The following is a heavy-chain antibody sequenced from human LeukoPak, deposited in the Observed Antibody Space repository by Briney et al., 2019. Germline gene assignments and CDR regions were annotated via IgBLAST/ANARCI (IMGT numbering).Heavy chain of an antibody. Sequence: GGSLRLSCVASGFSFEDYTMHWVRQAPGKGLEWVSLISGDGENTYYADSVKGRFTISRDNSKSSLFLQLRSLRTEDTALYYCVKVHKRGWIISYIFDFRGQGTLVTVSS. J-gene: IGHJ4*02. CDR2: ISGDGENT. CDR3: VKVHKRGWIISYIFDF. V-gene: IGHV3-43*02. D-gene: IGHD6-19*01. CDR1: GFSFEDYT.